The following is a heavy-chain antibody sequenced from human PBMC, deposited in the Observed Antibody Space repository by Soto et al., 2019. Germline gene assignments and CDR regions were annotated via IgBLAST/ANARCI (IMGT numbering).Heavy chain of an antibody. CDR1: GGSISDFY. Sequence: PSETLSLTCNVSGGSISDFYWGWIRQSPGKRLEWIGYLYYTGSTNYNPALKSRVTISLDTSKNQFSLKVRSVTAADTAVYYCARGGGYDFRSSQAPPIDVWGQGTTVTVSS. CDR3: ARGGGYDFRSSQAPPIDV. D-gene: IGHD3-3*01. J-gene: IGHJ6*02. V-gene: IGHV4-59*01. CDR2: LYYTGST.